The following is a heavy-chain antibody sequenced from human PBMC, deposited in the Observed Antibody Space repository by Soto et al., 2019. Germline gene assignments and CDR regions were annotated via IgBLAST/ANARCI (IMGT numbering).Heavy chain of an antibody. CDR3: AKEGSGSYYGYFDY. D-gene: IGHD1-26*01. V-gene: IGHV3-30*18. CDR1: GFTFSSYG. Sequence: QVQLVESGGGVVQPGRSLRLSCAASGFTFSSYGMHWVRQAPGKGLEWVAVISHDGSNKYYADSVKGRFTISRDNSKNTLYLQMNSLRAEDTAVYYCAKEGSGSYYGYFDYWGQGTLVTVSS. CDR2: ISHDGSNK. J-gene: IGHJ4*02.